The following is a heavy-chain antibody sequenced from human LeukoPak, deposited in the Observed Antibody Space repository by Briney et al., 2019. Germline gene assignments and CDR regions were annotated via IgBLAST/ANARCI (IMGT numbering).Heavy chain of an antibody. CDR3: ARLRFLEWLSLDY. J-gene: IGHJ4*02. D-gene: IGHD3-3*01. V-gene: IGHV4-31*03. CDR2: IYYSGST. Sequence: ATQTLSLTCTVSGGSISSGGYYWSWIRQHPGKGLEWIGYIYYSGSTYYNPSLKSRVTISVDTSKNQFSLKLSSVTAADTAVYYCARLRFLEWLSLDYWGQGTLVTVSS. CDR1: GGSISSGGYY.